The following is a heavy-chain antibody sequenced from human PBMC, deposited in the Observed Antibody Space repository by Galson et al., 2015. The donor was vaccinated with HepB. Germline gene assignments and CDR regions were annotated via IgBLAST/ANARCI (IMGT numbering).Heavy chain of an antibody. Sequence: SVKVSCKASGGTFSSYAISWVRQAPGQGLEWMGGIIPIFGTANYAQKFQGRVTITADESTSTAYMELSSLRSEDTAVYYCAGSIAARRPSEDYYYYMDVWGKGTTVTVSS. J-gene: IGHJ6*03. CDR2: IIPIFGTA. D-gene: IGHD6-6*01. V-gene: IGHV1-69*13. CDR3: AGSIAARRPSEDYYYYMDV. CDR1: GGTFSSYA.